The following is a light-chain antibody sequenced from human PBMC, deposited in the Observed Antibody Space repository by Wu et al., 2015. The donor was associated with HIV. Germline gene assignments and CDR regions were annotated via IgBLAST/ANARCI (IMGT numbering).Light chain of an antibody. CDR1: QSISSY. Sequence: ITCRASQSISSYLNWYQQKPGTAPKLLIYAASSLQSGVPSRFSGSGSGTDFTLTISSLQPEDFASYYCQQSYNTPWTFGQGTKVEIK. V-gene: IGKV1-39*01. CDR2: AAS. J-gene: IGKJ1*01. CDR3: QQSYNTPWT.